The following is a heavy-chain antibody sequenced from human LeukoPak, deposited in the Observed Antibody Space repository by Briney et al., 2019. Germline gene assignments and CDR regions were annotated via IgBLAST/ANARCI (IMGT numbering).Heavy chain of an antibody. D-gene: IGHD1-26*01. J-gene: IGHJ6*03. CDR1: GYTFTSYG. CDR2: ISAYNGNT. Sequence: ASVKVSCKASGYTFTSYGISWVRQAPGQGLEWMGWISAYNGNTNYAQKLQGRVTMTTDTSTSTAYMVLRSLRSDDTAVYYCARVCEGVGATTRYYYYYMDVWGKGTTVTVSS. CDR3: ARVCEGVGATTRYYYYYMDV. V-gene: IGHV1-18*01.